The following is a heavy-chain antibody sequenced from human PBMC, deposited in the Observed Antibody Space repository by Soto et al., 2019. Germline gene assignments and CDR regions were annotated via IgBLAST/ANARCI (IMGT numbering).Heavy chain of an antibody. V-gene: IGHV3-23*01. Sequence: GGSLRLSCAASGFTFSSYAMSWVRQAPGKGLEWVSAISGSGGSTYYADSVKGRFTISRDNSNNTLYLQMNSLRAEDTAVYYCLVDFDWSLPQYYYYYYGMDVWGQGTTVTVSS. CDR1: GFTFSSYA. CDR3: LVDFDWSLPQYYYYYYGMDV. J-gene: IGHJ6*02. CDR2: ISGSGGST. D-gene: IGHD3-9*01.